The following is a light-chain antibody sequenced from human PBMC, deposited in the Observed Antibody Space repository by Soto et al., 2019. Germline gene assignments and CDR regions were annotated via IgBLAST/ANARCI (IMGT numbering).Light chain of an antibody. CDR1: QSVLYSSNNKNY. V-gene: IGKV4-1*01. J-gene: IGKJ4*01. CDR3: LQYYSTLSLT. CDR2: WAS. Sequence: DIVMTQSPDSLAVSLGERATINCKSSQSVLYSSNNKNYLAWYQQKPGQPPKLLIYWASTRESGVPDRFSGSGSGTDFTLTISSLQAEDVAVYYCLQYYSTLSLTFGGGTKLDIK.